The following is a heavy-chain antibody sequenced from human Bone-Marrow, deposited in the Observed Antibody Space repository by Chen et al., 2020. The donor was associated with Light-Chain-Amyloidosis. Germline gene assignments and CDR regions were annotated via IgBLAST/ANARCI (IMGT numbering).Heavy chain of an antibody. J-gene: IGHJ6*02. V-gene: IGHV3-15*01. CDR1: GLTFSNAG. CDR3: TTDGRNYGDYPPAYYYYGMDV. Sequence: EVQLVESGGGLVKPGGSLGLSCEASGLTFSNAGMSWVRQAPGKGLEWVGRIKSKTDGGTTDYAAPVKGRFTISRDDSKNTLYLQMNSLKTEDTAVYYCTTDGRNYGDYPPAYYYYGMDVWGQGTTVTVSS. D-gene: IGHD4-17*01. CDR2: IKSKTDGGTT.